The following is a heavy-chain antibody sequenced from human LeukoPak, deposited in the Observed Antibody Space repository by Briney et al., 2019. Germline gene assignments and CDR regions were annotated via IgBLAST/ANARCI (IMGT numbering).Heavy chain of an antibody. V-gene: IGHV3-23*01. CDR2: ISGSGGST. D-gene: IGHD5-24*01. CDR3: ARRGMPTNSFDY. CDR1: GFTFSSYA. Sequence: AGGSLRLSCAASGFTFSSYAMSWVRQAPGKGLEWVSGISGSGGSTYYADSVKGRFTISRDNSKNTLYLQMNSLRAEDTAIYYCARRGMPTNSFDYWGQGTLVTVSS. J-gene: IGHJ4*02.